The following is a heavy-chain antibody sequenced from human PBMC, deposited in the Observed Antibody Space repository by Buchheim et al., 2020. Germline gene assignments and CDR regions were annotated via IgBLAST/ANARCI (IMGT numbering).Heavy chain of an antibody. CDR3: ARTPYYDILTDYYYYYGMDV. CDR2: INHSGST. D-gene: IGHD3-9*01. CDR1: GGSFSGYY. Sequence: QVQLQQWGAGLLKPSETLSLTCAVYGGSFSGYYWSWIRQPPGKGLEWIGEINHSGSTNYNPSLKSRVTISVDTSKNQFSLKLSSVTAADTAVYYCARTPYYDILTDYYYYYGMDVWGQGTT. J-gene: IGHJ6*02. V-gene: IGHV4-34*01.